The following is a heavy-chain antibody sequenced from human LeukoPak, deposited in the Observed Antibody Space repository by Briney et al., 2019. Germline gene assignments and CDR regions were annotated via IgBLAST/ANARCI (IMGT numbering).Heavy chain of an antibody. CDR2: INPNSGGT. V-gene: IGHV1-2*02. D-gene: IGHD1-26*01. J-gene: IGHJ4*02. Sequence: GASVKVSCKASGYTFTGYYMHWVRQAPGQGLEWMGWINPNSGGTNYAQKFQGRVTMTRDTSISTAYMELRRLRSDDTAVYYCARAGLSGGYYRDFDYWGQGTLVTVSS. CDR3: ARAGLSGGYYRDFDY. CDR1: GYTFTGYY.